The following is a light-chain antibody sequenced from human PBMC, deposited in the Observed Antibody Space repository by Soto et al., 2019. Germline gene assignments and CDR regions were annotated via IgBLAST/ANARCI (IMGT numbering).Light chain of an antibody. Sequence: DIQMTQSPSSLSASVGDRVTITCQASQDINNYLNWYQQKPGKAPKLLIYDASYLETGVPSRFSGSGSGTDFTLTISSLQPEDIATYYCQQYDNVPPAFGQRTRLEIK. CDR3: QQYDNVPPA. J-gene: IGKJ5*01. CDR2: DAS. V-gene: IGKV1-33*01. CDR1: QDINNY.